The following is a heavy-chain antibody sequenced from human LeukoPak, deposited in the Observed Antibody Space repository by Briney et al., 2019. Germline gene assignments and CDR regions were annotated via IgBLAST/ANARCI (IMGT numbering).Heavy chain of an antibody. D-gene: IGHD3-22*01. V-gene: IGHV4-59*01. J-gene: IGHJ5*02. CDR1: GGSISSYY. CDR2: IYYSGST. CDR3: ARSGYYYDSSGYSNWFDP. Sequence: SETQSLTCTVSGGSISSYYWSWSRQPPGQGMEWNGYIYYSGSTNYNPSLKSRISISVDTSKDQFSLKLSSVTSADTAAYYCARSGYYYDSSGYSNWFDPWGQGTLVTVSS.